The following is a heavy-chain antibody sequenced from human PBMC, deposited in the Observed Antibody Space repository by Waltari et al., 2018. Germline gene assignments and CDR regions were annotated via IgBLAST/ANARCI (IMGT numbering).Heavy chain of an antibody. D-gene: IGHD4-17*01. CDR1: GDVFENYA. V-gene: IGHV1-69*01. Sequence: VQLVQSGAEVKKPGSSVRVSCKTSGDVFENYAISWVRQAPGKGLVWMGGIIPMFNNPNYAQRFEGTVTITADESTSTGYMELTGLTSEDTAIYYCARGSKFGDYGDLDYWGQGTLVTVS. J-gene: IGHJ4*02. CDR2: IIPMFNNP. CDR3: ARGSKFGDYGDLDY.